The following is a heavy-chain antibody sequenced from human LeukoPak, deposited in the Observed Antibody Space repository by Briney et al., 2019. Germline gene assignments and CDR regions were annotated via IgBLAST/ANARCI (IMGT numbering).Heavy chain of an antibody. CDR2: INTHKGNT. CDR1: ASTFTTYG. Sequence: ASVKVSCKTSASTFTTYGITWVRQAPGQGLKGMGWINTHKGNTYFSREFQDRVFLTTDASTTTAYMELRSLRSDDTAIYYCATYFSGSGSFTTQFDHWGQGTLVTVSS. D-gene: IGHD3-10*01. V-gene: IGHV1-18*04. J-gene: IGHJ4*02. CDR3: ATYFSGSGSFTTQFDH.